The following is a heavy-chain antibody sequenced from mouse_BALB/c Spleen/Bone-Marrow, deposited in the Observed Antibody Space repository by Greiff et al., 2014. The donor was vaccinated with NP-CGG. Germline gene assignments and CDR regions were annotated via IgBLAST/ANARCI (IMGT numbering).Heavy chain of an antibody. J-gene: IGHJ4*01. D-gene: IGHD1-1*01. CDR1: GYTFSSYW. Sequence: QVQLKQSGAELMKPGASVKISCKATGYTFSSYWIEWVKQRPGHGLEWIGEILPGSGSTNYNEKFKGKATFTADTSSNTAYMQLSSLTSEDSAVYYRAREDIATVVEMDYWGQGTSVTVSS. V-gene: IGHV1-9*01. CDR3: AREDIATVVEMDY. CDR2: ILPGSGST.